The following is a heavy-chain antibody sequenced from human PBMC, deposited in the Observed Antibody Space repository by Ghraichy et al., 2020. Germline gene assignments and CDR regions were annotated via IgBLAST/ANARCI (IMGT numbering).Heavy chain of an antibody. J-gene: IGHJ3*01. CDR2: SRNKANNYVT. V-gene: IGHV3-72*01. D-gene: IGHD4-17*01. Sequence: LTCAASGFTSSGHYMDWVRQAPGKGLEWVGRSRNKANNYVTEYAASVRDRFTITRDESTNSMDLQMKSLKTEDTALYFCSREGDYFAFDVWGQGTMVTVSS. CDR3: SREGDYFAFDV. CDR1: GFTSSGHY.